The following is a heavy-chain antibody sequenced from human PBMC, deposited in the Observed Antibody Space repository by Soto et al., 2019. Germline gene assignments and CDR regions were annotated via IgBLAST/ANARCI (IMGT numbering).Heavy chain of an antibody. D-gene: IGHD3-22*01. J-gene: IGHJ5*02. CDR2: ISHGRST. CDR3: ARVGPWVPYYYDSSPYTFENWFDP. Sequence: PSETLSLTCTVSGGSISSGDYYWSWIRQPPGKGLEWIGYISHGRSTYYNPSLNSRVTLSVDTSNNHVSLILNSVTAADTAVYYCARVGPWVPYYYDSSPYTFENWFDPWGQGTLVTVSS. CDR1: GGSISSGDYY. V-gene: IGHV4-30-4*01.